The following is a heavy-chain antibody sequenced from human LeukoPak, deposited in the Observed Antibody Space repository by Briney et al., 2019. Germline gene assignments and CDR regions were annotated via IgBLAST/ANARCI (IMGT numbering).Heavy chain of an antibody. Sequence: GGSLRLSCAASGFTFDDYAMHWVRQAPGKGLEWVSGISWNSGSIGYADSVKGRFTISRDNAKNSLYLQMNSLRVEDTAVYYCAKVVVNGGYDRFGIDAFDIWGLGTMITVSS. D-gene: IGHD5-12*01. CDR3: AKVVVNGGYDRFGIDAFDI. CDR1: GFTFDDYA. J-gene: IGHJ3*02. CDR2: ISWNSGSI. V-gene: IGHV3-9*01.